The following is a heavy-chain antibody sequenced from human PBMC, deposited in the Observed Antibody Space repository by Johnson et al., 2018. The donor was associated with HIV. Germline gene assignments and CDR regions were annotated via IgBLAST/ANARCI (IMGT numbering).Heavy chain of an antibody. D-gene: IGHD5-12*01. J-gene: IGHJ3*02. CDR2: ISYDGSHK. V-gene: IGHV3-30*18. CDR3: AKIVATSDDVFDI. CDR1: GFTVSSNY. Sequence: QVQLVESGGGLIQPGGSLRLSCAASGFTVSSNYMSWVRQAPGKGLEWVAVISYDGSHKYYADSVKGRFTISRDNSKNTLYLQMNSLRAEDTAVFYFAKIVATSDDVFDIWGQGTKVTVSS.